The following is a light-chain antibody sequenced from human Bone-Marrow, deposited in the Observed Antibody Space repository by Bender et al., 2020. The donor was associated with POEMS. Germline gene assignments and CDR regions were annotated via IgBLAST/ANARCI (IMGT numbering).Light chain of an antibody. CDR1: TSDVGSHDL. Sequence: QSALTQPASVSGSPGESIAISCTGATSDVGSHDLVSWYQQHPGMAPKLLIYDVSKRPSGVSGRFSGSKSGTSATLGITGLQTGDEADYYCATWDDSLSGLVVFGGGTKLTVL. CDR2: DVS. V-gene: IGLV2-14*02. J-gene: IGLJ2*01. CDR3: ATWDDSLSGLVV.